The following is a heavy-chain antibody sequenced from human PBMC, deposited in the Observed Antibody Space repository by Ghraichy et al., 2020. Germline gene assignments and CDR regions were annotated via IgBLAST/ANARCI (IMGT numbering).Heavy chain of an antibody. CDR2: ISCNSGSI. Sequence: GGSLRLSCAASGFTFGAYGMHWVRHAPGKGLEWVSCISCNSGSIGYADSVKGRSTISRDNAKNSLYLQMNSLRAEDTALYYCAKDEYSNSLYYYYGMGVWGQGPTVTVSS. V-gene: IGHV3-9*01. CDR1: GFTFGAYG. D-gene: IGHD6-6*01. J-gene: IGHJ6*02. CDR3: AKDEYSNSLYYYYGMGV.